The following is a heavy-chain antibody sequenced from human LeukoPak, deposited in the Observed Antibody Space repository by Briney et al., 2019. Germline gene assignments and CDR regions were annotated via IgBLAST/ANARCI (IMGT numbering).Heavy chain of an antibody. Sequence: ASVKVSCKASGYTFTDYYIHWVRQAPGQGLEWMGRVNPNSGGTDLAQKFQGRVTMTGDSSISTAYMALSRLISDDTAVYYCARLTGDDDGLEIWGQGTLVTIPS. V-gene: IGHV1-2*06. D-gene: IGHD7-27*01. CDR3: ARLTGDDDGLEI. CDR2: VNPNSGGT. CDR1: GYTFTDYY. J-gene: IGHJ3*02.